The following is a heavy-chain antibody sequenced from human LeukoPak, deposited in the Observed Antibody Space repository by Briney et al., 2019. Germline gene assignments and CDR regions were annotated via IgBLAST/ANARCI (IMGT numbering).Heavy chain of an antibody. J-gene: IGHJ5*01. CDR2: ISWNSGSI. CDR3: AKSGLLGTYNWFDS. CDR1: GFTFDDYA. D-gene: IGHD3-10*01. Sequence: GGSLRLSCAASGFTFDDYAMHWVRQAPGKGLEWVSGISWNSGSIGYADSVKGRFTISRDNAKNSLFLQMDSLRVDDTAIYYCAKSGLLGTYNWFDSWGQGTLVTVSS. V-gene: IGHV3-9*01.